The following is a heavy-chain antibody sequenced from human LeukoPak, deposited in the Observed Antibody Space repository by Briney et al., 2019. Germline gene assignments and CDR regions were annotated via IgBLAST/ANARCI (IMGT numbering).Heavy chain of an antibody. CDR1: GFTFSSYE. V-gene: IGHV3-48*03. CDR2: ISSSGSTI. CDR3: AELGITMIGGV. J-gene: IGHJ6*04. Sequence: GGSLRLSCAASGFTFSSYEMNWVRQAPGKGLEWVSYISSSGSTIYYADSVKGRFTISRDNAKDSLYLLMNSLRAEDTAVYYCAELGITMIGGVWGKGTTVTISS. D-gene: IGHD3-10*02.